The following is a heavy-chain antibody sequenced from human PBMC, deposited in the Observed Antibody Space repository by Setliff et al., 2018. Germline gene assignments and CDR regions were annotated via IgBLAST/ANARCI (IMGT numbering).Heavy chain of an antibody. V-gene: IGHV4-4*07. Sequence: PSETLSLTCTVSGGSFNAYSWTWIRQSAGKGLEWIGRMHNSGSIDYNPSLKSRVTLSIDTSSNEFSLNLRSVTAADTAIYYCARDSHRLTTDPLFDHWGQGALVTVSS. D-gene: IGHD6-25*01. CDR1: GGSFNAYS. J-gene: IGHJ4*02. CDR2: MHNSGSI. CDR3: ARDSHRLTTDPLFDH.